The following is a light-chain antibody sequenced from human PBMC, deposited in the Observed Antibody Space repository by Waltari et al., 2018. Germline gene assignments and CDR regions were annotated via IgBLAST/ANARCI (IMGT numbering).Light chain of an antibody. V-gene: IGKV3-11*01. Sequence: EIVLTQSPATLSLSPGDRATVSCRASQSISTYLAWYQHKPGQAPRLVIYDASNRATGIPARFSGSGSGTDVTLTISSLEPEDFAVYYCQHRSNWPPGTFGQGTKLEIK. J-gene: IGKJ2*01. CDR1: QSISTY. CDR3: QHRSNWPPGT. CDR2: DAS.